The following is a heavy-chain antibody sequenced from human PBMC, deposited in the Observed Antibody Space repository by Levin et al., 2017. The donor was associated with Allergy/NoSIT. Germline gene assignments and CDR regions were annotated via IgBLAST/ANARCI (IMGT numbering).Heavy chain of an antibody. CDR3: ARDFPSYNWNDYGMDV. V-gene: IGHV6-1*01. CDR2: TYYRSKWYN. Sequence: SETLSLTCAISGDSVSSNSAAWNWIRQSPSRGLEWLGRTYYRSKWYNDYAVSVKSRITINPDTSKNQFSLQLNSVTPEDTAVYYCARDFPSYNWNDYGMDVWGQGTTVTVSS. J-gene: IGHJ6*02. CDR1: GDSVSSNSAA. D-gene: IGHD1-20*01.